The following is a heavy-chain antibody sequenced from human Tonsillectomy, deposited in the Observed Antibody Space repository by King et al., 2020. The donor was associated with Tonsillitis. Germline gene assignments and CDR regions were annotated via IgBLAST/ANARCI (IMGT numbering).Heavy chain of an antibody. CDR3: AKLPQSSGWSSPFDY. D-gene: IGHD6-19*01. V-gene: IGHV3-23*04. CDR2: ISGSSYST. J-gene: IGHJ4*02. CDR1: GFTFSSYA. Sequence: EVQLVESGGGLVQPGGSLRLSCAASGFTFSSYAMGWVRQAPGRGLEWVSTISGSSYSTYYPDSVKGRFTISRDNSNHTLYLQMHSRRPEDTALYYCAKLPQSSGWSSPFDYWGQGTLVTVSS.